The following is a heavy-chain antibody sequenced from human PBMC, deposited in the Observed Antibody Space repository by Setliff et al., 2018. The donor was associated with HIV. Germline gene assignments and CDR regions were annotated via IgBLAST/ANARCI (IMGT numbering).Heavy chain of an antibody. J-gene: IGHJ4*02. D-gene: IGHD3-16*02. Sequence: GASVKVSCKASGYTFNNYYIHGVRQAPGQGLAWMGIINPSDNRTYYAQKFQGRVTMTRDTSTSSVYMELRSLRSEETAVYYCARADYDSVWGSHRYRFYYFDYWGQGSLVTVSS. CDR2: INPSDNRT. V-gene: IGHV1-46*02. CDR3: ARADYDSVWGSHRYRFYYFDY. CDR1: GYTFNNYY.